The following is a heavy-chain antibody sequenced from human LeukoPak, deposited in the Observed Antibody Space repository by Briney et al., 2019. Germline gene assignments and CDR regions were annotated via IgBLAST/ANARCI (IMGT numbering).Heavy chain of an antibody. Sequence: GGSLRLSRAASGFTFSSYAMSWVRQAPGKGLEWVSAISGSGGSTYYADSVKGRFTISRDNSKNTLYLQMNSLRAEDTAVYYCAKDSRRYYYGSSGYYWGQGTLVTVSS. J-gene: IGHJ4*02. D-gene: IGHD3-22*01. CDR2: ISGSGGST. V-gene: IGHV3-23*01. CDR3: AKDSRRYYYGSSGYY. CDR1: GFTFSSYA.